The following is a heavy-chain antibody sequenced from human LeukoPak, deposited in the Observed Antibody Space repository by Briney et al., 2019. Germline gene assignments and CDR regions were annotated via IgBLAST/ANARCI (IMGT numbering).Heavy chain of an antibody. V-gene: IGHV1-46*01. CDR3: ARGVFGELEKLMFQH. D-gene: IGHD3-10*02. Sequence: ASVKVSCKASGYTFTSYYIHWLRQAPGQGLEWMGIINPSGGSTSYPQKFQDRVTMTRDTSTSTVYMELSSLKSDDTAIYYCARGVFGELEKLMFQHWGQGTLVTVSS. CDR1: GYTFTSYY. CDR2: INPSGGST. J-gene: IGHJ1*01.